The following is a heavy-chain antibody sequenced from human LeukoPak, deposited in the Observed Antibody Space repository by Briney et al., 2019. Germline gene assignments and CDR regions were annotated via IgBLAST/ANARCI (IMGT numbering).Heavy chain of an antibody. CDR1: GFTFSSYS. Sequence: GGSLRLSCAASGFTFSSYSMNWVRQAPGKGLEWVSSISSSSSYIYYADSVKGRFTISRDNAKNSLYLQMNSLRAEDTAVYYCARVGRSYYTPCDYWGQGTLVTVSS. J-gene: IGHJ4*02. D-gene: IGHD1-26*01. CDR2: ISSSSSYI. CDR3: ARVGRSYYTPCDY. V-gene: IGHV3-21*01.